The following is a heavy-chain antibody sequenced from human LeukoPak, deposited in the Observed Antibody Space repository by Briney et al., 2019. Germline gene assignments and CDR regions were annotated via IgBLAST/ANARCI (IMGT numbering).Heavy chain of an antibody. CDR3: AREYYDYVWGSYRYWDY. Sequence: SETLSLTCTVSGGSISSYYWSWIRQPPGKGLEWIGYIYYSGSTNYNPSLKSRVTISVDTSKNQFSLKLSSMTAADTAVYYCAREYYDYVWGSYRYWDYWGQGTLVTVSS. V-gene: IGHV4-59*01. J-gene: IGHJ4*02. CDR1: GGSISSYY. D-gene: IGHD3-16*02. CDR2: IYYSGST.